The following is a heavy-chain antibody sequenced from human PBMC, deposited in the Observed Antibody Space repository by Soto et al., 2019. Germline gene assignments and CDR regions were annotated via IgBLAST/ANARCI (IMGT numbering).Heavy chain of an antibody. CDR1: GGTFSSYA. V-gene: IGHV1-69*01. J-gene: IGHJ6*02. CDR3: ARDPHYDILTGYHPYYYYGMDV. D-gene: IGHD3-9*01. CDR2: IIPIFGTA. Sequence: QVQLVQSGAEVKKPGSSVKVSCKASGGTFSSYAISWVRQAPGQGLEWMGGIIPIFGTANYAQKFQGRVTITADESTSTAYMELSSLRSEDTAVYYFARDPHYDILTGYHPYYYYGMDVWGQGTTVTVSS.